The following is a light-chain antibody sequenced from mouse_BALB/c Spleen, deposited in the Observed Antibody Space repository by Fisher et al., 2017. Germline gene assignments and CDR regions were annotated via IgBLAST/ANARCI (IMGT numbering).Light chain of an antibody. CDR3: QQWSSNPPIT. CDR1: SSVSY. V-gene: IGKV4-68*01. CDR2: LTS. Sequence: IVMTQSTALMSASPGEKVTMTCSASSSVSYMYWYQQKPRSSPKPWIYLTSNLASGVPARFSGSGSGTSYSLTISSMEAEDAATYYCQQWSSNPPITFGAGTKLELK. J-gene: IGKJ5*01.